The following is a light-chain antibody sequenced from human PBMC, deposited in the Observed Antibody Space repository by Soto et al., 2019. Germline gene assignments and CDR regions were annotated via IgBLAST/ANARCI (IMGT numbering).Light chain of an antibody. CDR1: SSDVGTYNY. J-gene: IGLJ2*01. V-gene: IGLV2-14*03. Sequence: QSALTQPASVSGSPGQSITISCTGTSSDVGTYNYVSWYQHYPGKAPKVMIYDVSDRPSGVSTRFSGSKSGNTASLTISGFQAEDEAVYYCSLYSGTKTPVLFGGGTKLTVL. CDR2: DVS. CDR3: SLYSGTKTPVL.